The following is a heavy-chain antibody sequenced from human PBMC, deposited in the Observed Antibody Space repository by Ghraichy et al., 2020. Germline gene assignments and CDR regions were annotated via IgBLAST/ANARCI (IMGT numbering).Heavy chain of an antibody. CDR2: IKSDRSDS. J-gene: IGHJ4*02. CDR1: GFTFTRHW. CDR3: ARDPYGDYEYGGTDY. Sequence: GGSLRLSCAASGFTFTRHWMSWVRQAPGKGLEWVASIKSDRSDSFYLDSVKGRFTISRDNAETSVSLEMTSLRGDDTGVYYCARDPYGDYEYGGTDYWGRGPLV. D-gene: IGHD4-17*01. V-gene: IGHV3-7*01.